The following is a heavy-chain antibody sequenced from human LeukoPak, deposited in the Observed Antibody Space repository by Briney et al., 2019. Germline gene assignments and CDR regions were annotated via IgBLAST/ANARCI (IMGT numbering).Heavy chain of an antibody. CDR2: IYYSGNT. Sequence: PSETLSLTCTVSGVSISSSNSYWGWIRHPPGKGLEWIGSIYYSGNTYYNASLKSQVSISIDTSKNQFSLRLTSVTAADTAVYYCARQTGSGLFILPGGQGTLVTVSS. J-gene: IGHJ4*02. V-gene: IGHV4-39*01. CDR3: ARQTGSGLFILP. CDR1: GVSISSSNSY. D-gene: IGHD3/OR15-3a*01.